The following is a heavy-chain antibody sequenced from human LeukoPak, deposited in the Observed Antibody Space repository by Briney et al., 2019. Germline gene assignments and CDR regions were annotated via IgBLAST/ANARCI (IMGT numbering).Heavy chain of an antibody. CDR3: ARYSCSSTSCPRPVR. CDR2: ISSSSSYI. V-gene: IGHV3-21*01. Sequence: PGGSLRLSCAASGFTFSSYSMNWVRQAPGKGLEWVSSISSSSSYIYYADSVKGRFTISRDNAKNSLYLQMNSLRAEDTAVYYCARYSCSSTSCPRPVRWGKGTTVTVSS. CDR1: GFTFSSYS. J-gene: IGHJ6*04. D-gene: IGHD2-2*01.